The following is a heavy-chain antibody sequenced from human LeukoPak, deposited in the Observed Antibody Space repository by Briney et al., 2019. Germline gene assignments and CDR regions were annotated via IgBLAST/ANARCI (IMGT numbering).Heavy chain of an antibody. D-gene: IGHD1-7*01. Sequence: ASVKVSCKASGGTFSSYAISWVRQAPGQGLEWMGGIIPIFGTANYAQKFQGRVTITADESTSTAYMELSSLRSEDTAVYYCAARGEAVAGTTGLGFDYWGQGTLVTVSS. CDR1: GGTFSSYA. V-gene: IGHV1-69*13. CDR3: AARGEAVAGTTGLGFDY. J-gene: IGHJ4*02. CDR2: IIPIFGTA.